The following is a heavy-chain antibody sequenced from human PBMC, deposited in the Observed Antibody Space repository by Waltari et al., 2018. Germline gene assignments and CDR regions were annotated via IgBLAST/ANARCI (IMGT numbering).Heavy chain of an antibody. D-gene: IGHD5-12*01. CDR3: ARTRSGYGIGYYYYYYMDV. Sequence: QVQLQESGPGLVKPSQTLSLTCTVSGGSISSGDYYWSWIRPPPGKGLEWIGYIYYSGSTYYNPSLKSRVTISVDTSKNQFSLKLSSVTAADTAVYYCARTRSGYGIGYYYYYYMDVWGKGTTVTVSS. J-gene: IGHJ6*03. CDR2: IYYSGST. V-gene: IGHV4-30-4*08. CDR1: GGSISSGDYY.